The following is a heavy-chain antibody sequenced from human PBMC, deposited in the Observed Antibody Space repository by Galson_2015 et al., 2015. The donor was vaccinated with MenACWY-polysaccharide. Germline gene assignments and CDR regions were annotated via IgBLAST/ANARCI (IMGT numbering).Heavy chain of an antibody. CDR1: GFSITSYA. CDR2: ISGSGTDI. CDR3: AKASQWGAAAVGSFDH. J-gene: IGHJ4*02. V-gene: IGHV3-23*01. D-gene: IGHD6-13*01. Sequence: SLRLSCAASGFSITSYAVNWVRQAPGKGLEWVAVISGSGTDIRYADSMKGRFTISRDTSKSTLYLQMNSLRAEDTAKYYCAKASQWGAAAVGSFDHWGQGTLVTVSS.